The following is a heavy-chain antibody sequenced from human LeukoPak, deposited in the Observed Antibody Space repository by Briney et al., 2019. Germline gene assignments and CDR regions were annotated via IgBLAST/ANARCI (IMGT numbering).Heavy chain of an antibody. Sequence: GGSLRLSCAASGFTFSNNYMSWVRQAPGKGLEWVSVIYSGGSTYYADSVKGRFTISGDSSKNTLYLQMNSLRAEDTAVYYCARSYGTGAARGYLDSWGQGTLVTVS. CDR2: IYSGGST. CDR1: GFTFSNNY. CDR3: ARSYGTGAARGYLDS. J-gene: IGHJ5*01. D-gene: IGHD1-26*01. V-gene: IGHV3-53*01.